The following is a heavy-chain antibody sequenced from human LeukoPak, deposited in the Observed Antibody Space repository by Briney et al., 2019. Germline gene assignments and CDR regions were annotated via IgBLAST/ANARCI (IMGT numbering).Heavy chain of an antibody. D-gene: IGHD3-22*01. J-gene: IGHJ4*02. CDR3: ARRSSGYYPMDY. CDR1: GGSISSGDYY. V-gene: IGHV4-30-4*01. Sequence: SETLSLTGTVSGGSISSGDYYWSWIRQPPGKGLEWIGYIYYSGSTYYNPSLKSRVTISVDTSKNQFSLKLSSVTAADTAVYYCARRSSGYYPMDYWGQGTLVTVSS. CDR2: IYYSGST.